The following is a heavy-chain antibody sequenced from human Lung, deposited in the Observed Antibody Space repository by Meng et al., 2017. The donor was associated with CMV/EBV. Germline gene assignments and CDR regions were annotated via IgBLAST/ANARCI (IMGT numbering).Heavy chain of an antibody. CDR2: IYYSGST. Sequence: QVQLQESGPGRVKPSQTLSLTRTVSGGSISSGDYYWSWIRQPPGKGLEWIGYIYYSGSTYYNPSLKSRVTISVDTSKNQFSLKLSSVTAADTAVYYCARALDTAMVTFDYWGQGTLVTVSS. V-gene: IGHV4-30-4*08. D-gene: IGHD5-18*01. J-gene: IGHJ4*02. CDR3: ARALDTAMVTFDY. CDR1: GGSISSGDYY.